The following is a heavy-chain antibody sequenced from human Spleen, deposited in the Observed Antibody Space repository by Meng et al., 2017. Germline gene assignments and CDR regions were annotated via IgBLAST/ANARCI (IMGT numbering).Heavy chain of an antibody. J-gene: IGHJ4*02. Sequence: ASVKVSCKTSGGTISSFAFSWVRQAPGQGLQWMGWINVYNGITNYGRNFQGRVTLTTDTSTSTGYMELRSLTSDDTAVYYCATRGNPYLDRWGQGTLVTLSS. V-gene: IGHV1-18*01. CDR1: GGTISSFA. CDR3: ATRGNPYLDR. CDR2: INVYNGIT.